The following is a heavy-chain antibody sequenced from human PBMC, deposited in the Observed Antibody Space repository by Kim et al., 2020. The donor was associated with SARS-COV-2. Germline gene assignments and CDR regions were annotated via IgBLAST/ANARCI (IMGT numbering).Heavy chain of an antibody. V-gene: IGHV1-2*04. CDR2: INPNSGGT. CDR1: GYTFTGYY. D-gene: IGHD3-16*01. J-gene: IGHJ6*02. CDR3: AIWGGHYYYSGMDV. Sequence: ASVKVSCKASGYTFTGYYMHWVRQAPGQGLEWMGWINPNSGGTNYAQKFQGWVTMTRDTSISTAYMELSSLRSDDTAVYYCAIWGGHYYYSGMDVWGQGTTVTVTS.